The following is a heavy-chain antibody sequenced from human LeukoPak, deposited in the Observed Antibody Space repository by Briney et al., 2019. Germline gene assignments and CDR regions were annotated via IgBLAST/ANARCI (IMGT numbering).Heavy chain of an antibody. CDR3: ARDEAATIDY. CDR1: GFTFSSYS. J-gene: IGHJ4*02. Sequence: PGGSLRLSCAASGFTFSSYSMNWVRQAPGKGLEWVSYISSSSSTIYYADSVKGRFTISRDNAKNSLYLQMNSLRAEDTAVYYCARDEAATIDYWGQGTLVTVSS. V-gene: IGHV3-48*04. D-gene: IGHD2-15*01. CDR2: ISSSSSTI.